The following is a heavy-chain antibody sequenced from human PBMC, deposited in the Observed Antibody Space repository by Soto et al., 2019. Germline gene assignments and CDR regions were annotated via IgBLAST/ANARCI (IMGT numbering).Heavy chain of an antibody. CDR2: LAPISGSP. CDR1: GDPFSPYV. J-gene: IGHJ3*01. D-gene: IGHD1-26*01. Sequence: VQMVQSGAEVKEPGSSVTVSCPNSGDPFSPYVMSWVRQAPGQGLEWMGSLAPISGSPNYAERFEGRLTISADAGTSTMYMELRSLKYADKAVYYCARIGVGSRRWGQGTTVTVSS. CDR3: ARIGVGSRR. V-gene: IGHV1-69*18.